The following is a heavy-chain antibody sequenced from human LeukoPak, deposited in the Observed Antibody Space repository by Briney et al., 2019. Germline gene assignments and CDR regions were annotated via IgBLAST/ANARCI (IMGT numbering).Heavy chain of an antibody. J-gene: IGHJ3*02. CDR3: ASGLEPRLYGPNSWSDAFDM. CDR2: IYSGGST. Sequence: GGSLRLSCAASGFTVSSNYMSWVRQAPGKGLESVSVIYSGGSTYYADSVKGRLTISRDNSKNTLYLQMNSLRAEDTAVYYCASGLEPRLYGPNSWSDAFDMWGPGSMVSVSS. D-gene: IGHD1-1*01. V-gene: IGHV3-53*01. CDR1: GFTVSSNY.